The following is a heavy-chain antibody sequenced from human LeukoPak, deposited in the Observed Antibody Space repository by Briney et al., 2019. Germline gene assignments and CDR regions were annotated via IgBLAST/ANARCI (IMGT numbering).Heavy chain of an antibody. CDR3: ASDPGIAVAGPFCGLFDI. CDR2: IYHSGST. CDR1: GGSISSSSYY. Sequence: MPSETLSLTCTVSGGSISSSSYYWGWIRQPPGKGLEWIGSIYHSGSTYYNPSLKSRVTISVDTSKNQFSLKLGSVTAADTAVYYCASDPGIAVAGPFCGLFDIWGQGTMVTVSS. V-gene: IGHV4-39*07. J-gene: IGHJ3*02. D-gene: IGHD6-19*01.